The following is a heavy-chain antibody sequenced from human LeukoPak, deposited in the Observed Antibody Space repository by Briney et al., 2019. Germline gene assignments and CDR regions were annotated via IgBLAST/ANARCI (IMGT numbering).Heavy chain of an antibody. CDR3: AREVWIVPAAMDTSNYYMDV. CDR1: GFTFSNYW. CDR2: IKEGGSEK. D-gene: IGHD2-2*01. J-gene: IGHJ6*03. V-gene: IGHV3-7*01. Sequence: PGGSLRLSCTASGFTFSNYWMTWVRQAPGKGLEWVANIKEGGSEKDYVDSVKGRFIVSRDNAKNSLYLQMNSLRAEDTAVYYCAREVWIVPAAMDTSNYYMDVWGKGTTVTVSS.